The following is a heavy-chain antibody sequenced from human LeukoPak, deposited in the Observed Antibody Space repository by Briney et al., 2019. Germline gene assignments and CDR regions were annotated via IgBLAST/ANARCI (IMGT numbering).Heavy chain of an antibody. CDR2: IYFSGST. Sequence: SETLSLTCLVSGSSSSSADHYWTGIRQPPGKGLEWVGYIYFSGSTYYNPSLKGRATISLDTSKSRFSLKMTSVTAADTAVYFCASVGIKAAVPSDYWGQGTLVTVSS. J-gene: IGHJ4*02. CDR1: GSSSSSADHY. D-gene: IGHD6-13*01. CDR3: ASVGIKAAVPSDY. V-gene: IGHV4-30-4*07.